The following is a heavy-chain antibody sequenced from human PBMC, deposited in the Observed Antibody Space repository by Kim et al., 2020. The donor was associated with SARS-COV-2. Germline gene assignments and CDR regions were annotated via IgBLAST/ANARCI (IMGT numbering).Heavy chain of an antibody. CDR3: GLTAAGTGDY. D-gene: IGHD6-13*01. V-gene: IGHV3-21*01. J-gene: IGHJ4*02. Sequence: YIYDADSVKGRFTISRDNAKNSLDLQMNSLRAEDTAVYYCGLTAAGTGDYWGQGTLVTVSS. CDR2: YI.